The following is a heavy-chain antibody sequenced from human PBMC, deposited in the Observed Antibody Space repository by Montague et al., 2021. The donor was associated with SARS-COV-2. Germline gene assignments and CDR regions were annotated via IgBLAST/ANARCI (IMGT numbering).Heavy chain of an antibody. Sequence: SETLSLTCAVHGTFFSGYYWNWIRQPPGKGLEWIGEINHGGSTKYSPSLKSRLTISADTSKSRFSLKLTSVAAADTAVYYCARLRDGVVPSPILGVGPYYSYYYMDVWGKGTTVTVSS. V-gene: IGHV4-34*01. CDR1: GTFFSGYY. CDR3: ARLRDGVVPSPILGVGPYYSYYYMDV. J-gene: IGHJ6*03. D-gene: IGHD3-10*01. CDR2: INHGGST.